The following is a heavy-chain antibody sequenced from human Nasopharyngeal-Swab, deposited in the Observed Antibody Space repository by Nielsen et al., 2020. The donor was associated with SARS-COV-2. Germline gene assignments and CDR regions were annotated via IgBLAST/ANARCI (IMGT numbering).Heavy chain of an antibody. Sequence: GESLKISCAASGFTFSSYGMHWVRQAPGKGLEWVAVIWYDGSNKYYADSVKGRFTISRDNSKNTLYLQMNSLRAEDTAVYYCARDWTTGTTHYFDYWGQGTLDTVSS. J-gene: IGHJ4*02. CDR2: IWYDGSNK. V-gene: IGHV3-33*01. CDR1: GFTFSSYG. D-gene: IGHD1-1*01. CDR3: ARDWTTGTTHYFDY.